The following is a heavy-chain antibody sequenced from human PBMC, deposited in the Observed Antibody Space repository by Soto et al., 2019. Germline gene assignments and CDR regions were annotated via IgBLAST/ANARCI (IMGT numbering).Heavy chain of an antibody. D-gene: IGHD2-15*01. J-gene: IGHJ4*02. Sequence: QITLKESGPALVKPTQTLTLTCTVSGFSLNTDGVGVAWVRQPPGKALEWLSLIYWDEDDRYSQSLRGRLTISRDTSRNQVVLTMTNVDPLDTATYYCARQDSRGRVFDFWGQGTLVTVSS. CDR1: GFSLNTDGVG. CDR3: ARQDSRGRVFDF. CDR2: IYWDEDD. V-gene: IGHV2-5*02.